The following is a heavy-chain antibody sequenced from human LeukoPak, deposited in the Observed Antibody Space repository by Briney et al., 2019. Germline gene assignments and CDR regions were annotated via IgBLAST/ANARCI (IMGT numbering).Heavy chain of an antibody. Sequence: ASVKVSCKASGYTFTGYYMHWVRQAPGQGLERMGWINPNSGGTNYAQKFQGRVTMTGDTSISTAYMELSRLRSDDTAVYYCARAKFRQNWFDPWGQGTLVTVSS. V-gene: IGHV1-2*02. CDR1: GYTFTGYY. CDR2: INPNSGGT. CDR3: ARAKFRQNWFDP. J-gene: IGHJ5*02.